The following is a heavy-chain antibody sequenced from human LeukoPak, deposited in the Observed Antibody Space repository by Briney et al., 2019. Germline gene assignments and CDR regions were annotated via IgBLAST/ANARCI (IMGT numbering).Heavy chain of an antibody. Sequence: GGSLRLSCAASGFTFSSYAMHWVRQAPGKGLDWVAVISYDGSNKYYADSVKGRFTISRDNSKNTLYLQMNSLRAEDTAVYYCAASRTQLLWFGELGYWGQGTLVTVSS. CDR2: ISYDGSNK. D-gene: IGHD3-10*01. CDR1: GFTFSSYA. CDR3: AASRTQLLWFGELGY. V-gene: IGHV3-30-3*01. J-gene: IGHJ4*02.